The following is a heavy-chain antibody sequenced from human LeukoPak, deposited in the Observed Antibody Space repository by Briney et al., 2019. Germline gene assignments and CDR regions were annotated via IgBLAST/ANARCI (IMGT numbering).Heavy chain of an antibody. CDR1: GFTFSSYA. D-gene: IGHD6-6*01. CDR3: AKETSSSFDY. V-gene: IGHV3-23*01. CDR2: ISNSGGST. Sequence: GGSLRLSCAASGFTFSSYAMNWIRQAPGKGLEWVSGISNSGGSTYYADSVKGRFTISRDNSKNTLYLQMNSLRAEDTAVYYCAKETSSSFDYWGQGTLVTVSS. J-gene: IGHJ4*02.